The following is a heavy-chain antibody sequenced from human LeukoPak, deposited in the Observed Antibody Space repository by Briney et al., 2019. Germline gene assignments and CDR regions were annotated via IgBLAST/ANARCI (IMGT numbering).Heavy chain of an antibody. Sequence: ASVKVSCKTSGHTFISYGIAWVRQAPGQGLEWMGWISANSGNTNYAQKLQGRVTMTTDTSTSTAYMELRSLRSDDTAIYYCARAQAYCGGVCYSPYYFDFWGQGTLVTVSS. J-gene: IGHJ4*02. D-gene: IGHD2-21*02. CDR3: ARAQAYCGGVCYSPYYFDF. CDR2: ISANSGNT. CDR1: GHTFISYG. V-gene: IGHV1-18*01.